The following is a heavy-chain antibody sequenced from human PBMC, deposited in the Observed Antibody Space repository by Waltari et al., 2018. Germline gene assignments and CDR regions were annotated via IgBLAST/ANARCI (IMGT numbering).Heavy chain of an antibody. D-gene: IGHD2-15*01. CDR2: INPNSGGT. CDR1: GYTFTGYY. V-gene: IGHV1-2*02. Sequence: QVQLVQSGAEVKKPGASVKVSCKASGYTFTGYYMHWVRQAPGQGLEWMGWINPNSGGTNYAQKFQGRVTMTRDTSISTAYMELSRLRSDDTAVYYRARNGVAATGYYYMDVWGKGTTVTISS. J-gene: IGHJ6*03. CDR3: ARNGVAATGYYYMDV.